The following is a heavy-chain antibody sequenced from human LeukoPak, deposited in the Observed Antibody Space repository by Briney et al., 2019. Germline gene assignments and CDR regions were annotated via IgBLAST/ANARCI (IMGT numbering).Heavy chain of an antibody. Sequence: ASVKVFCKASGYTFTSYGISWVRQAPGQGLEWMGWISAYNGNTNYAQKLQGRVTITPDTSTRKAYMELRSLRSDDTAVYYCARDLTYDYGDYGWFDPWGQGTLVTVSS. D-gene: IGHD4-17*01. V-gene: IGHV1-18*01. CDR2: ISAYNGNT. CDR3: ARDLTYDYGDYGWFDP. J-gene: IGHJ5*02. CDR1: GYTFTSYG.